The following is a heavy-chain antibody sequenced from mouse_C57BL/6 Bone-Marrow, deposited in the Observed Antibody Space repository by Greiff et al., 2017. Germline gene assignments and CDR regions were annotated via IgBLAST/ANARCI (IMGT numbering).Heavy chain of an antibody. CDR2: IYPRSGNT. V-gene: IGHV1-81*01. CDR3: ARGGYSGSSFDY. Sequence: QVQLQQSGAELARPGASVKLSCKASGYTFTSYGISWVKQRTGQGLEWIGEIYPRSGNTYYNEKFKGKATLTADKASSTAYMELRSLTSEDSAVYFCARGGYSGSSFDYWGQGTTLTVSS. D-gene: IGHD1-1*01. CDR1: GYTFTSYG. J-gene: IGHJ2*01.